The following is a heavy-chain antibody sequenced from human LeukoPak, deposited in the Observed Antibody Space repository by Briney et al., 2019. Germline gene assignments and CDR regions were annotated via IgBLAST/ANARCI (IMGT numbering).Heavy chain of an antibody. CDR2: IIPIFGTA. Sequence: SVKVSCKASGGTFSSYAISWVRQAPGQGLEWMGGIIPIFGTANYAQKLQGRVTITTDESTSTAYMELSSLRSKDTAVYYCARDYGSGSYPPIWGYFDYWGQGTLVTVSS. CDR3: ARDYGSGSYPPIWGYFDY. V-gene: IGHV1-69*05. D-gene: IGHD3-10*01. J-gene: IGHJ4*02. CDR1: GGTFSSYA.